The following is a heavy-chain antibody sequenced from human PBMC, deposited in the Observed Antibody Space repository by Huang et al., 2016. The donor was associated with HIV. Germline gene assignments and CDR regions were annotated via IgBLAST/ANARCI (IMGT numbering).Heavy chain of an antibody. CDR1: GYLFTTYS. Sequence: QVQLVQYGEEFKKPGASLKLSCAAYGYLFTTYSIHWFRLVPGQSLQWLGLINPCNCRIPFYECFNGRSILSRDLSAATVYMQLSGLTADDTATYFCARAARGDGYHGAFDVWGQGTMVTV. V-gene: IGHV1-3*01. D-gene: IGHD2-2*03. J-gene: IGHJ3*01. CDR2: INPCNCRI. CDR3: ARAARGDGYHGAFDV.